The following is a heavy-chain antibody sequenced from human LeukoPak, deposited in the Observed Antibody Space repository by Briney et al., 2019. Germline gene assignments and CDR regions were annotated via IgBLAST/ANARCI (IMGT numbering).Heavy chain of an antibody. D-gene: IGHD1-1*01. Sequence: ASVKVSRKASGGTFSSYAISWVRQAPGQGPEWMGRINCNSGGTMYAQNLQGRVTMTRVTSITTAYMELSGLTSDDTAVYYCARDLSSTSNWEFDFWGRGTLVTVSS. CDR1: GGTFSSYA. J-gene: IGHJ4*02. CDR3: ARDLSSTSNWEFDF. CDR2: INCNSGGT. V-gene: IGHV1-2*06.